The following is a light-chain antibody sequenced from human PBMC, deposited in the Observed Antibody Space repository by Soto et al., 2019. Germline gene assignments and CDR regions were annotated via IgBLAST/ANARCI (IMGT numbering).Light chain of an antibody. V-gene: IGKV1-16*02. Sequence: DIQMTQSPSSLSASVGDRVTITCRASQGVSYHLSWFRQKPGKAPESLIYAASTLQSGVPSKFRGSGSGTDFSLTISSLQPEDFATYYCLQYYSYPRTVGQGTKLEI. CDR2: AAS. CDR1: QGVSYH. CDR3: LQYYSYPRT. J-gene: IGKJ2*01.